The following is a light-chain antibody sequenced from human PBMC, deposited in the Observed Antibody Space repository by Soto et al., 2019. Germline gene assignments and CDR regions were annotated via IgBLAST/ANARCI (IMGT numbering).Light chain of an antibody. CDR1: STDIDDFYL. CDR2: EVS. Sequence: QSVLPQPASVSGSPGQSITISCTAASTDIDDFYLVSWYQHHPGKAPKLIIYEVSNRPSGVSNRFSGSRSGNTASLTISGLQAEDEADYYCSSYVSSNTYVFGAGTKVTVL. CDR3: SSYVSSNTYV. V-gene: IGLV2-14*01. J-gene: IGLJ1*01.